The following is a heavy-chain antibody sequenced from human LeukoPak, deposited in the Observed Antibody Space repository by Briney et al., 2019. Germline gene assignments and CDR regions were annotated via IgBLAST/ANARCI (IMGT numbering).Heavy chain of an antibody. V-gene: IGHV3-15*01. J-gene: IGHJ4*02. Sequence: GGSLRLSCAASRFTFINAWMTWVRQAPGKGLEWVGRIKSKADGETTDYAEPVKGRFTISRDDSNNMVYLQMSSLKVEDTAVYYCAIDEPNYAPYDFDYWGQGTLVTVSS. D-gene: IGHD4/OR15-4a*01. CDR3: AIDEPNYAPYDFDY. CDR2: IKSKADGETT. CDR1: RFTFINAW.